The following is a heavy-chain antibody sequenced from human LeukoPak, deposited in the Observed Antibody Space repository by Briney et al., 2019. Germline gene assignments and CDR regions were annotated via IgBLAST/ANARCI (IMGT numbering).Heavy chain of an antibody. Sequence: SETLSLTCTVSGGSISSSSYYWSWIRQPPGKGLDWIGYIYDNGITKYNPSLKSRVTISLDTSKNQFSLRLSSVTAADTAVYYCARGLEGIAAAGTEYWFDPWGQGTLVIVSS. J-gene: IGHJ5*02. CDR1: GGSISSSSYY. D-gene: IGHD6-13*01. V-gene: IGHV4-61*01. CDR3: ARGLEGIAAAGTEYWFDP. CDR2: IYDNGIT.